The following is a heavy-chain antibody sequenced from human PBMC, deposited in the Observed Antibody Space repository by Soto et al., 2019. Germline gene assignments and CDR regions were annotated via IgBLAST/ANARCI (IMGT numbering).Heavy chain of an antibody. V-gene: IGHV3-23*01. CDR2: ISGSGGST. CDR1: GFTFSSYA. Sequence: GGSLRLSCAASGFTFSSYAMSWVRQAPGKGLEWVSAISGSGGSTYYADSVKGRFTISRDNSKNTLYLQMNSLRAEDTAVYYCAGDYYDSSGYYPRAFDIWGQGTMVTVSS. J-gene: IGHJ3*02. D-gene: IGHD3-22*01. CDR3: AGDYYDSSGYYPRAFDI.